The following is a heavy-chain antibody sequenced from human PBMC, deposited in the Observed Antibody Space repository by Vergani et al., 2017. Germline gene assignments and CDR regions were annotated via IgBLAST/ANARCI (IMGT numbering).Heavy chain of an antibody. CDR3: ARDVEWDKIWFGELSAADY. V-gene: IGHV3-9*01. CDR1: GFTFDDYA. J-gene: IGHJ4*02. Sequence: EVQLVESGGGLVQPGRSLRLSCAASGFTFDDYAMHWVRQAPGKGLEWVSGISWNSGSIGYADSVKGRFTISRDNAKNSLYLQMNSLRAEDTAVYYCARDVEWDKIWFGELSAADYWGQGTLVTVSS. D-gene: IGHD3-10*01. CDR2: ISWNSGSI.